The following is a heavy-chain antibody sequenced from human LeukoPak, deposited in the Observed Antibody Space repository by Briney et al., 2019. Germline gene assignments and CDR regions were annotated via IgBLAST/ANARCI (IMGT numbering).Heavy chain of an antibody. V-gene: IGHV4-61*02. CDR2: IYTSGST. D-gene: IGHD6-13*01. CDR3: AREGSTYSSSWSYYYYYMDV. CDR1: GGSISSGSYY. J-gene: IGHJ6*03. Sequence: SETLSLTCTVSGGSISSGSYYWSWIRQPAGKGLEWIGRIYTSGSTNYNPSLKSRVTISVDTSKNQLSLKLSSVTAADTAGYYCAREGSTYSSSWSYYYYYMDVWGKGTTVTVSS.